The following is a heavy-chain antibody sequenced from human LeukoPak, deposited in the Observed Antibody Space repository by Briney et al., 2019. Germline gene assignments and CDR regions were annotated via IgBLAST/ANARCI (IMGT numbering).Heavy chain of an antibody. CDR3: ARRNYDGSGYYYPDY. D-gene: IGHD3-22*01. J-gene: IGHJ4*02. V-gene: IGHV4-34*01. Sequence: SETLSLTCAVYGGSFSGYYWSWIRQPPGKGLEWIGEINHSGSTNYNPSLKSRVTISVDTSKNQFSLKLSSVTAADTAVYYCARRNYDGSGYYYPDYWGQGTLVTVSS. CDR2: INHSGST. CDR1: GGSFSGYY.